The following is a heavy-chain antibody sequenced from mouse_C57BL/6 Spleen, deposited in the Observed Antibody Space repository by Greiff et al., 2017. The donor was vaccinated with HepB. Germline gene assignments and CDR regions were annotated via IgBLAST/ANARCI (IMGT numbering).Heavy chain of an antibody. Sequence: EVQLQQSGPELVKPGASVKMSCKASGYTFTDYNMHWVKQSHGKSLEWIGYINPNNGGTSYNQKFKGKATLTVNKSSSTAYMELRSLTSEDSAVYYCARRLLLHWYFDVWGTGTTVTVSS. D-gene: IGHD2-3*01. CDR1: GYTFTDYN. J-gene: IGHJ1*03. V-gene: IGHV1-22*01. CDR3: ARRLLLHWYFDV. CDR2: INPNNGGT.